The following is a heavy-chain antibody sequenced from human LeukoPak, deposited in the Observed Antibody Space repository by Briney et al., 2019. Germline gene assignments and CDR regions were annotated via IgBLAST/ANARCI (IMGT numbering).Heavy chain of an antibody. CDR3: ARLEMSVAHYFDY. Sequence: SETLSLTCTVSGGSISSSSYYWGWIRQPPGTGLEWIGSIYYSGSTYYNPSLKSRVTISVDTSKNQFSLKLSSVTAADTAVYYCARLEMSVAHYFDYWGQGTLVTVSS. CDR2: IYYSGST. V-gene: IGHV4-39*01. D-gene: IGHD5-24*01. CDR1: GGSISSSSYY. J-gene: IGHJ4*02.